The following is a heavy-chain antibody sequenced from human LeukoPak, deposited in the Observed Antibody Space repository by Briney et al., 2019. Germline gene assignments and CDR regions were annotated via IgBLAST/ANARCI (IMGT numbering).Heavy chain of an antibody. CDR2: ISPNSGGT. CDR3: ATTSSAIAAAGTGGYYYYYMDV. J-gene: IGHJ6*03. CDR1: GYTFTDYY. D-gene: IGHD6-13*01. Sequence: ASVKVSCKASGYTFTDYYMHWVRQAPGQGLEWMGWISPNSGGTSYAQKFQGRVTMTRDTSISTAYMELSRLRSDDTAVYYCATTSSAIAAAGTGGYYYYYMDVWGKGTTVTVSS. V-gene: IGHV1-2*02.